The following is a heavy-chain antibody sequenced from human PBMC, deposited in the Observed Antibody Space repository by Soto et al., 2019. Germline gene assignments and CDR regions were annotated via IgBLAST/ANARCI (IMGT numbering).Heavy chain of an antibody. CDR1: GYTLASYY. D-gene: IGHD5-12*01. J-gene: IGHJ6*03. Sequence: ASVKVCCTESGYTLASYYMQWVRQDHGQGLEWMGIINPSGGSTSYAQKFQGRVTMTRDTSTSTVYMELSSLRSEDTAVYYCAREQRGYSGYDSSSYYYYMDVWGKGTTVTVSS. CDR3: AREQRGYSGYDSSSYYYYMDV. V-gene: IGHV1-46*03. CDR2: INPSGGST.